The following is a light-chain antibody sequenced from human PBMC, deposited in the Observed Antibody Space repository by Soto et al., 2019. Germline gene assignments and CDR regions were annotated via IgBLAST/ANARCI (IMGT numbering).Light chain of an antibody. Sequence: EIVLTQSPGTLSLSPGERATLSCRASQSVSSSYLAWYQQKPGQAPRLLIYGASSRATGIPDRFSGSGSGIDFTLTSSRLEPEDFAVYYCQQYGSSPLLTFGGGTKVEIK. J-gene: IGKJ4*01. CDR1: QSVSSSY. CDR3: QQYGSSPLLT. V-gene: IGKV3-20*01. CDR2: GAS.